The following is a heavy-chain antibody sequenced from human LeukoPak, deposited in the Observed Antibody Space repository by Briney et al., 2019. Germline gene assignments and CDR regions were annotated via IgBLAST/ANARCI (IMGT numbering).Heavy chain of an antibody. J-gene: IGHJ4*02. CDR3: ARELFQSSGYSDGYLDF. Sequence: ASVKVSCKASGYTFTSYYLHWVRQAPGQGLEWMGLINPTGGNTNYAQKFRGRLTLTRDTSTSTIYMELRSLRSEDTAVYFCARELFQSSGYSDGYLDFWGQGTLVTVSS. V-gene: IGHV1-46*01. CDR2: INPTGGNT. CDR1: GYTFTSYY. D-gene: IGHD3-22*01.